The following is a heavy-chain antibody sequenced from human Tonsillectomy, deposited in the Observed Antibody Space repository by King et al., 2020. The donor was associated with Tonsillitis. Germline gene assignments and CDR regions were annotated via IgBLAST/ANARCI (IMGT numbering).Heavy chain of an antibody. Sequence: VQLQESGPGLVKPSQTLSLICAVSGGSISSGGYSWSWIRQPPGKKLEWIGYIYYSGSTYYNPSLKSRVTISIDTSKNQFSLKLTSVTAADTAVFYCAVTIDSGGYYPSPFDSWGQGTLVTVSS. CDR2: IYYSGST. V-gene: IGHV4-30-4*07. CDR3: AVTIDSGGYYPSPFDS. D-gene: IGHD3-22*01. J-gene: IGHJ4*02. CDR1: GGSISSGGYS.